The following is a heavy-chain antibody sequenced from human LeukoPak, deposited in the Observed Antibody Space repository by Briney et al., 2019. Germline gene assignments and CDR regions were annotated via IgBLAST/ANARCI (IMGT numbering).Heavy chain of an antibody. CDR2: IYVKST. J-gene: IGHJ4*02. V-gene: IGHV4-59*01. CDR3: TRGTTADSGVQY. D-gene: IGHD6-25*01. Sequence: SETLSLTCTVSGGSIGTFSWSWIRQFPGKGLEWIGSIYVKSTNYNPSLKSRVAISVVTSKNQFSLRLDSVTTADTAVYYCTRGTTADSGVQYWGQGTLVTVSS. CDR1: GGSIGTFS.